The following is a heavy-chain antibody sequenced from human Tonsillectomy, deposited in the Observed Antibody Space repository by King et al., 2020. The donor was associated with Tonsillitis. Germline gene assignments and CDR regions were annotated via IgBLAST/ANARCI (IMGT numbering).Heavy chain of an antibody. Sequence: QLVQSGAEVKKPGSSMKVSCKASGGTFSSYAISWVRQAPGQGLEWMGRIIPILGITNYAQKFQGRVTITADKSTSTAYMELSSLRSEDTAVYYCARDPPYGYVSLGVDPWGQGTLVTVSS. CDR2: IIPILGIT. CDR1: GGTFSSYA. D-gene: IGHD3-16*01. J-gene: IGHJ5*02. V-gene: IGHV1-69*04. CDR3: ARDPPYGYVSLGVDP.